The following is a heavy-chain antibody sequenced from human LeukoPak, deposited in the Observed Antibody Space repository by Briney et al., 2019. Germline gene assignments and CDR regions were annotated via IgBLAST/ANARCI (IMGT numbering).Heavy chain of an antibody. CDR3: VAFDFGDH. CDR1: GYTLTTYA. CDR2: ISATTGNP. J-gene: IGHJ4*02. V-gene: IGHV7-4-1*02. D-gene: IGHD3/OR15-3a*01. Sequence: GASVKVSCKASGYTLTTYAMHWVRQAPGQGLQYMGWISATTGNPTYAQGFTGRFVFSLDTSVSTAYLQISSLKAEDSGVYYCVAFDFGDHWGQGTLVTVYS.